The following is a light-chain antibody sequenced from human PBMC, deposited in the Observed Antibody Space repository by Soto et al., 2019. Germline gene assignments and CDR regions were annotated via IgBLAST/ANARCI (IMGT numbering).Light chain of an antibody. CDR3: AAWDDSMSGRV. Sequence: QSALTQPPSASGTPGQRVTISCSGSRSNIGSNPVNWYQQLPGTAPKLLIDSNNQRPSGVPDRFSGSRSGTSASLAISGLQSEDEADYYCAAWDDSMSGRVFGTGTTVTVL. CDR1: RSNIGSNP. CDR2: SNN. V-gene: IGLV1-44*01. J-gene: IGLJ1*01.